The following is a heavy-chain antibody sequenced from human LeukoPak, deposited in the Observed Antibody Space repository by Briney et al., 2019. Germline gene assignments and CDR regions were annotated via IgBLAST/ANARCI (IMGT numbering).Heavy chain of an antibody. CDR2: ISYDGSNK. J-gene: IGHJ4*02. CDR1: GFTFSSYA. CDR3: ASDQEGQLVLGLDY. Sequence: PGGSLRLSCAASGFTFSSYAMHWVRQAPGKGLERVAVISYDGSNKYYADSVKGRFTISRDNSKNTLYLQMNSLRAEDTAVYYCASDQEGQLVLGLDYWGQGTLVTVSS. D-gene: IGHD6-6*01. V-gene: IGHV3-30-3*01.